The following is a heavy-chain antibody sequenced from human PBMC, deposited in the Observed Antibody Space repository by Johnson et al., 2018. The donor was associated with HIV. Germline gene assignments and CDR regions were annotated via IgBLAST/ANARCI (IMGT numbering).Heavy chain of an antibody. Sequence: VLLVESGGTVVRPGGSLRLSCAASGFRFEDYGMTWVRQVPGKGLEWVSGIDWSGETTGYVDSVKGRFTISRDNTEKILYLQMNNLRAEDTALYFCARNEDSTSTNAYVTWGQGTMVTVSS. V-gene: IGHV3-20*04. CDR2: IDWSGETT. J-gene: IGHJ3*02. D-gene: IGHD1-1*01. CDR3: ARNEDSTSTNAYVT. CDR1: GFRFEDYG.